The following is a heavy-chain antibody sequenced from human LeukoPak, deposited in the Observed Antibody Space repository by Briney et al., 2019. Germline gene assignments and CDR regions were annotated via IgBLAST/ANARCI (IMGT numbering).Heavy chain of an antibody. V-gene: IGHV3-21*01. CDR1: GFPFSDYS. D-gene: IGHD3-10*01. J-gene: IGHJ2*01. Sequence: PGGSLRLSCAASGFPFSDYSMNWVRQAPGKGLEWVSSISGGSDYIYSADSVKGRFTISRDYAKKSLYLQMTSLRADDTAVYFCVRDLVRGVHPVFYFDLWGRGTLVTVSS. CDR3: VRDLVRGVHPVFYFDL. CDR2: ISGGSDYI.